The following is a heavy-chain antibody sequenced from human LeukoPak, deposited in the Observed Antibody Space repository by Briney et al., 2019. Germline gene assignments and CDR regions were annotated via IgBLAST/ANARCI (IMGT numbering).Heavy chain of an antibody. CDR3: ARGLRGYGDPAYYFDN. D-gene: IGHD4-17*01. V-gene: IGHV1-3*03. CDR2: INAGNGNT. CDR1: GYTFTNYV. Sequence: GASVKVSCKASGYTFTNYVMHWVRQAPGQRLEWMGWINAGNGNTKYSQEFQGRVTITRDTSASTAYMGLSSLRSEDMAVYYCARGLRGYGDPAYYFDNWGQGTLVTVSS. J-gene: IGHJ4*02.